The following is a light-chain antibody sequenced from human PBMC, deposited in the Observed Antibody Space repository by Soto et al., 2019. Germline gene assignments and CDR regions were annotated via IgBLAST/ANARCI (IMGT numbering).Light chain of an antibody. CDR3: QQYGSSPPD. J-gene: IGKJ5*01. V-gene: IGKV3-20*01. CDR2: GAS. Sequence: EIVLTQSPGTLSLSPGERATLSCRASQSVSSSYLAWYQQKPGQAPRLLIYGASSRATGIPDRFSGRGSGTDFTLTISRLEPEDFAVYYCQQYGSSPPDFGQGTRLEIK. CDR1: QSVSSSY.